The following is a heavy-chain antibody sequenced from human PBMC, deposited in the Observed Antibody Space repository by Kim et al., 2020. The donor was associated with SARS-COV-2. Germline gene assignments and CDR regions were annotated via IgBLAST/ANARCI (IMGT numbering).Heavy chain of an antibody. CDR1: GFTFDDYA. D-gene: IGHD6-13*01. J-gene: IGHJ6*02. CDR3: AKGLAAAGPTEVDYYYYGMDV. V-gene: IGHV3-9*01. Sequence: GGSLRLSCAASGFTFDDYAMHWVRQAPGKGLEWVSGISWNSGSIGYADSVKGRFTISRDNAKNSLYLQMNSLRAEDTALYYCAKGLAAAGPTEVDYYYYGMDVWGQGTMVTVSS. CDR2: ISWNSGSI.